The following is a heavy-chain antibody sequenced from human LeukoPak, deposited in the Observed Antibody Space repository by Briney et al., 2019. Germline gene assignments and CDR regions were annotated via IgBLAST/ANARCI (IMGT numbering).Heavy chain of an antibody. D-gene: IGHD3-22*01. Sequence: ASVKVSCKASGGSVNNYGSSWVRQAPGQGLEWMGGVIAIFDSADCAQKFQYSVTITADQCTSTAYMELSSLRSEDTAVYYCATAPSYYDSSGYPRTVDYWGQGTLVTVSS. V-gene: IGHV1-69*01. J-gene: IGHJ4*02. CDR2: VIAIFDSA. CDR3: ATAPSYYDSSGYPRTVDY. CDR1: GGSVNNYG.